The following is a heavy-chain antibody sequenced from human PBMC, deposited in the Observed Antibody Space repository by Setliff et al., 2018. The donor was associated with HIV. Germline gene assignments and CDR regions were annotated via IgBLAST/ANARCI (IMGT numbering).Heavy chain of an antibody. J-gene: IGHJ1*01. V-gene: IGHV1-24*01. CDR2: FDPEDGET. CDR1: GYTLTELS. CDR3: ATDPGYSSTWYSESFQH. Sequence: ASVKVSCKISGYTLTELSIHWVRQAPGKGLEWMANFDPEDGETFYAQKFQGRLTVTEDTSTDTAYMELSSLRSDDTAMYYCATDPGYSSTWYSESFQHWGQGTEVTVSS. D-gene: IGHD6-13*01.